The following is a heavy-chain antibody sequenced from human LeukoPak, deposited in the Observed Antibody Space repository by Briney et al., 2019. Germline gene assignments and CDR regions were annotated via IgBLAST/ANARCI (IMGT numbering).Heavy chain of an antibody. D-gene: IGHD3-16*01. V-gene: IGHV4-61*02. CDR3: ARETPWGGRRGFDY. CDR2: IYTSGST. Sequence: SETLSLTCTVSGGSVSSGSYYWSWIRQPAGKGLEWIGRIYTSGSTNYNPSLKSRVTMSVDTSKNQFSLKRSSVTAADTAVYYCARETPWGGRRGFDYWGQGTLVTVSS. CDR1: GGSVSSGSYY. J-gene: IGHJ4*02.